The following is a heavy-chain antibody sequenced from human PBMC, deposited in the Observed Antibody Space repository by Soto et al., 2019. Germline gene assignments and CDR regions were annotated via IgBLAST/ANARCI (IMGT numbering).Heavy chain of an antibody. V-gene: IGHV4-39*01. D-gene: IGHD2-15*01. J-gene: IGHJ6*02. CDR1: GGSISSSSYY. CDR3: ASGVVVVAATDYYYYYGMDV. CDR2: IYYSGST. Sequence: PSETLSLTCTVSGGSISSSSYYWGWIRQPPGKGLEWIGSIYYSGSTYYNPSLKSRVTISVDTSKNQFSLKLSSVTAADTAVYYCASGVVVVAATDYYYYYGMDVWGQGTKVTVSS.